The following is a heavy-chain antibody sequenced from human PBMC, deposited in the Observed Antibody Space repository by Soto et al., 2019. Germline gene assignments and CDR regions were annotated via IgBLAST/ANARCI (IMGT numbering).Heavy chain of an antibody. CDR1: GGAITAYY. CDR3: ARDEYYDSNNWFDH. J-gene: IGHJ5*02. CDR2: VYSTGST. V-gene: IGHV4-4*07. D-gene: IGHD3-22*01. Sequence: SETLSLTCTVSGGAITAYYWSWIRQPVGEGLQWIGRVYSTGSTNYSPSLRSRVTMSVDTSQNQFFLRLSSVTAADTAVYYCARDEYYDSNNWFDHWGQGILVTVSS.